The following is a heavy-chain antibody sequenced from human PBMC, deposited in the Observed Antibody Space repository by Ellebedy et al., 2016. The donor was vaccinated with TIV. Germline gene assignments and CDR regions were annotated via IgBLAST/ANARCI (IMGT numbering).Heavy chain of an antibody. Sequence: GESLKISCAASGFTFRDYWMHWVRQAPGKGLVWVSLITSDGSTTTYADSLKGRFTISRDNSRNTLYLQMNSLRAEDTAGYYCAKGRGGGPDSSAPRYYFDYWGLGTLVTVSS. CDR1: GFTFRDYW. J-gene: IGHJ4*02. CDR2: ITSDGSTT. V-gene: IGHV3-74*01. CDR3: AKGRGGGPDSSAPRYYFDY. D-gene: IGHD3-22*01.